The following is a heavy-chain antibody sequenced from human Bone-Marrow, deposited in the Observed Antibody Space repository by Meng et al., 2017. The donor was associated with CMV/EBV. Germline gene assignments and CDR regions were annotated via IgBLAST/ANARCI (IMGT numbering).Heavy chain of an antibody. CDR1: GFTFSDYY. Sequence: GESLKISCAASGFTFSDYYMSWIRQAPGKGLEWVSYISSSGSTIYYADSVKGRFTISRDNAKNSLYLQMNSLRAEDTAVYYCARGLDSYSSSSDYYYYGMDVWGQGTTVTVSS. J-gene: IGHJ6*02. CDR3: ARGLDSYSSSSDYYYYGMDV. V-gene: IGHV3-11*01. D-gene: IGHD6-13*01. CDR2: ISSSGSTI.